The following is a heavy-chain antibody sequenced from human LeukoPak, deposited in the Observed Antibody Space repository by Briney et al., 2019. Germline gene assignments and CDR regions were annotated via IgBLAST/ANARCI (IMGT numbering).Heavy chain of an antibody. CDR1: GFTLSSYW. J-gene: IGHJ3*02. CDR3: ARDGGGDIVVAFAFDI. V-gene: IGHV3-7*05. Sequence: GGSLRLSCAASGFTLSSYWMSWVRQAPGKGLEWVAHINQDGSEKYYVDSVKGRFTISRDNAKNSLYLQMNSLRAEDTAVYYCARDGGGDIVVAFAFDIWGQGTMVTVSS. D-gene: IGHD2-15*01. CDR2: INQDGSEK.